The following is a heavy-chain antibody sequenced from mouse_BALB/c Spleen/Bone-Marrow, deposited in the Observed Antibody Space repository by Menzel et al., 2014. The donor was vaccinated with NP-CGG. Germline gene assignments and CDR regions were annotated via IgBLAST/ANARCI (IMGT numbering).Heavy chain of an antibody. CDR3: ARLGYYGAMDY. V-gene: IGHV4-1*02. D-gene: IGHD1-1*01. J-gene: IGHJ4*01. CDR1: GFDFSRYW. CDR2: INPDSSTI. Sequence: EVQRVESGGSLVQPGGSLKLSCAASGFDFSRYWMSWVRQAPGKGLEWIGEINPDSSTINYTPSLKDKFIISRDNAENTLYLQMSKVRSEDTALYYCARLGYYGAMDYWGQGTSVTVSS.